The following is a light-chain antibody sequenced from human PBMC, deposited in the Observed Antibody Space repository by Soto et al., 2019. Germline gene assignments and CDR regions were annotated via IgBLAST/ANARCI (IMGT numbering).Light chain of an antibody. Sequence: EIVMKQSPATLSVSTGERATLSCRASQSVSSNLAWYQQKPGPAPRLLIYGASSRATGIPDRFSGSGSGTEFTLTISRLEPEDFAVYYCQQYGSSPWPFGQGSIVDIK. CDR3: QQYGSSPWP. CDR2: GAS. CDR1: QSVSSN. J-gene: IGKJ1*01. V-gene: IGKV3-20*01.